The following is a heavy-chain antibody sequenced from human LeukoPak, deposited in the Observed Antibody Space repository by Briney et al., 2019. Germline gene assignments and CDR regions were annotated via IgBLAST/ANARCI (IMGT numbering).Heavy chain of an antibody. CDR3: AKSWRPRRWPDSFDP. J-gene: IGHJ5*02. CDR1: GGSISSYY. D-gene: IGHD5-24*01. Sequence: SETLSLTCTVAGGSISSYYWSWIRQPPGKGLEWIGYIYNSGSTNHNPSLRSRVTIAVDTSKNQFSLKLSSVTAADTAVYYCAKSWRPRRWPDSFDPWGQGTLVTVSS. V-gene: IGHV4-59*01. CDR2: IYNSGST.